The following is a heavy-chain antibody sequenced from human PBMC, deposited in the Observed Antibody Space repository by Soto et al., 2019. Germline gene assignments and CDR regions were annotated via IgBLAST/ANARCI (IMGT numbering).Heavy chain of an antibody. CDR2: IIPIFGTA. V-gene: IGHV1-69*13. CDR3: ARGPAALLDV. D-gene: IGHD2-15*01. Sequence: SAKLSCKARGVTFRSYAMWWVRQAPGQGLEWMGGIIPIFGTANYAQKFQGRVTITADESTSTAYMELSSLRSEDTAVYYCARGPAALLDVWGQGTTVTVSS. J-gene: IGHJ6*02. CDR1: GVTFRSYA.